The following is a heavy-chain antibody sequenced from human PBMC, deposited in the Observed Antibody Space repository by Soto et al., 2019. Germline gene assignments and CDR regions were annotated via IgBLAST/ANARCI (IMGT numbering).Heavy chain of an antibody. Sequence: GGSLRLSCAASGFTFDDYAMHWVRQAPGKGLEWVSGISWNSGSIGYADSVKGRFTISRDNAKNSLYLQMNSLRAEDTALYYCAKIYCSSTSCYEYYFDYWGQGTLVTVSS. J-gene: IGHJ4*02. D-gene: IGHD2-2*01. CDR2: ISWNSGSI. V-gene: IGHV3-9*01. CDR1: GFTFDDYA. CDR3: AKIYCSSTSCYEYYFDY.